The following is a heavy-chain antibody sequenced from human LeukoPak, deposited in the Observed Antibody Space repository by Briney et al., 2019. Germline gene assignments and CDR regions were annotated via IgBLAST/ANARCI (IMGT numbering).Heavy chain of an antibody. D-gene: IGHD6-19*01. Sequence: SGGSLRLSCAASGFTFSSYSMNWVRQAPGKGLEWVSSVSSSSSYIYYADSVKGRFTISRDNAKNSLYLQMNSLRAEDTAVYYCARAGMAVLDAFDIWGQGTMVTVSS. CDR3: ARAGMAVLDAFDI. J-gene: IGHJ3*02. V-gene: IGHV3-21*01. CDR2: VSSSSSYI. CDR1: GFTFSSYS.